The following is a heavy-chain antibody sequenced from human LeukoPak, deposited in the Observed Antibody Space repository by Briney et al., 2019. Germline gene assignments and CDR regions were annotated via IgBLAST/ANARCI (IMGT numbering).Heavy chain of an antibody. CDR1: GGPIRSRTW. CDR3: TRRGDTSPYYFDS. CDR2: IYHSGTT. Sequence: SGTLSLTCAVSGGPIRSRTWWDWVRQPPGKGLEWIGEIYHSGTTNYNPSLKSRVTILVDKSKNQFSLRLNSVTVADTAVYFCTRRGDTSPYYFDSWGQGTLVTVSS. J-gene: IGHJ4*02. V-gene: IGHV4-4*02. D-gene: IGHD3-16*01.